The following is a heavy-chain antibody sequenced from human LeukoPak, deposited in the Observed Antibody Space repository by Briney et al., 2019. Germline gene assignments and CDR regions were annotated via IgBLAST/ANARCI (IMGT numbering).Heavy chain of an antibody. Sequence: PSETLSLTCAVYGGSFSGYYWTWIRQPPGKGLEWIGEIYHSGSTNYNPSLKSRVTISVDKSKNQFSLKLSSLTAADTAVYYCARASHDYGDYSHFDYWGQGTLVTVSS. CDR3: ARASHDYGDYSHFDY. CDR2: IYHSGST. D-gene: IGHD4-17*01. CDR1: GGSFSGYY. V-gene: IGHV4-34*01. J-gene: IGHJ4*02.